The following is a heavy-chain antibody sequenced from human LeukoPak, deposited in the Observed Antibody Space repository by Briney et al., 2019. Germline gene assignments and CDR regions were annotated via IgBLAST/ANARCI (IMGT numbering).Heavy chain of an antibody. Sequence: GESLKISCKGSGYSFISYWIGWVRQMPGKGLEWMGIIYPGDSDTRYSPSFQGQVIISADKSISTAYLQWSSLKASDTGMYYCARHEGTRPGYSNTPYYYFGMDVWGQGTTVTVSS. CDR1: GYSFISYW. CDR3: ARHEGTRPGYSNTPYYYFGMDV. J-gene: IGHJ6*02. V-gene: IGHV5-51*01. CDR2: IYPGDSDT. D-gene: IGHD4-11*01.